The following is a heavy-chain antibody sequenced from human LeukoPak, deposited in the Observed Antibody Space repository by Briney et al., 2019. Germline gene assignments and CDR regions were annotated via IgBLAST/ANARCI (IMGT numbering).Heavy chain of an antibody. CDR3: AAGPIDQPAHAFDI. CDR2: ISGRGGST. Sequence: GSVTLSCPASGFTFSSYAMSWVRQAPGKGLEWVAAISGRGGSTYYADSVKGRFTISRDNAKNTLYLQMSNLRAGDTAVYYCAAGPIDQPAHAFDIWGQGTMVTVSS. CDR1: GFTFSSYA. V-gene: IGHV3-23*01. J-gene: IGHJ3*02. D-gene: IGHD1-14*01.